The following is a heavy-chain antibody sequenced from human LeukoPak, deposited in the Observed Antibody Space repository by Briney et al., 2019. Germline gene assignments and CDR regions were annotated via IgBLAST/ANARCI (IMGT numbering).Heavy chain of an antibody. CDR3: ASSGRVTYYYDSSGYSWAFDI. CDR2: TYYRSNWYN. CDR1: GDTVSTNSAA. D-gene: IGHD3-22*01. J-gene: IGHJ3*02. V-gene: IGHV6-1*01. Sequence: SQTLSLTCALSGDTVSTNSAAWNWIRQSPSRGLEWLGRTYYRSNWYNDYAVSVKSRITINPDTSKNQFSLQLNSVTPEDTAVYYCASSGRVTYYYDSSGYSWAFDIWGQGTMVTVSS.